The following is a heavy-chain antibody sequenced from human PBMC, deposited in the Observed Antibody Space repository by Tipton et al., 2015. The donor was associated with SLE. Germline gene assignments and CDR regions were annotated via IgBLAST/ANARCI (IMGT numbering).Heavy chain of an antibody. V-gene: IGHV4-61*09. Sequence: TLSLTCTVSGGSISSGSYYWSWIRQPAGKGLEWIGYIYTSGSTNYNPSLKSRVTISVDTSKNQFSLKLSSVTAADTAVYYCARRLTGTRPWGQGTLVTVSS. CDR1: GGSISSGSYY. D-gene: IGHD1-20*01. J-gene: IGHJ5*02. CDR3: ARRLTGTRP. CDR2: IYTSGST.